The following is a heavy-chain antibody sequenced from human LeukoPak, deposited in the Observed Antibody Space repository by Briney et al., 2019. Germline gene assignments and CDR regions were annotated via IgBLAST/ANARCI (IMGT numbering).Heavy chain of an antibody. J-gene: IGHJ4*02. CDR1: GYTFTSYD. D-gene: IGHD7-27*01. V-gene: IGHV1-8*01. CDR3: ARGPPNWGFDY. CDR2: MNPNSGNT. Sequence: ASVKVSCKASGYTFTSYDINWVRQATGQGLEWMGGMNPNSGNTGYAQKFQGIITITTNTSISTAYMELSRLRSEDTGVYSCARGPPNWGFDYWGQGTMVTVSS.